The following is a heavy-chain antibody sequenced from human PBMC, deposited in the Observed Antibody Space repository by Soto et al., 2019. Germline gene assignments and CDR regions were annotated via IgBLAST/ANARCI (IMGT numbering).Heavy chain of an antibody. V-gene: IGHV1-18*04. CDR3: ARDRCTTDKCYTHHFDV. CDR2: ISVYTGNT. CDR1: GYTFTSYG. J-gene: IGHJ6*02. D-gene: IGHD2-8*01. Sequence: QVQLVQSGGAVTKPGSSVKVSCKSSGYTFTSYGVSWVRQAPGQGLEWLGWISVYTGNTKQAQKFQDRVTLTTEASTSTAYLELRNLRSDDTAVYYSARDRCTTDKCYTHHFDVWGQGTTVTVSS.